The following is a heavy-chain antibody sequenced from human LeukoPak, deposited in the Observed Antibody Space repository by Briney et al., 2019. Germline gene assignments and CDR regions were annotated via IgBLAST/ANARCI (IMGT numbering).Heavy chain of an antibody. CDR1: GGSIKTYY. Sequence: SETLSLTCTVSGGSIKTYYWSRIRQPPGSGLEWIGYIYDSGITTYNPSLKSRVTILIDTSKNQFSLKLSSVTAADTAVYYCASGDTAMVVYYYHMDVWGQGTTVTVSS. CDR2: IYDSGIT. J-gene: IGHJ6*02. V-gene: IGHV4-59*01. D-gene: IGHD5-18*01. CDR3: ASGDTAMVVYYYHMDV.